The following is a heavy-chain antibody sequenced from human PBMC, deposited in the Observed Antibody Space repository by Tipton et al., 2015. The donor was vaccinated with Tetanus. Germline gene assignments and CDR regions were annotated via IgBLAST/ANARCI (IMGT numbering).Heavy chain of an antibody. CDR2: IYYSGST. CDR3: ARGITMVRGVDY. J-gene: IGHJ4*02. CDR1: GDSINSGDYY. D-gene: IGHD3-10*01. V-gene: IGHV4-30-4*01. Sequence: TLSLTCSVSGDSINSGDYYWSWIRQPPGKGLEWIGYIYYSGSTYYNPSLKSRVTISVDTSKNQFSLKLSSVTAADTAVYYCARGITMVRGVDYWGQGTLVTVSS.